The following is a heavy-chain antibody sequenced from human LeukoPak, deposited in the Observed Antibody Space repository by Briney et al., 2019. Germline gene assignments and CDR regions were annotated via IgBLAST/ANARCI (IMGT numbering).Heavy chain of an antibody. V-gene: IGHV3-9*01. CDR3: AKDVSIAAAIYYFDY. CDR1: GGSISSGGYS. CDR2: ISWNSGSI. Sequence: LSLTCAVSGGSISSGGYSWSWIRQPPGKGLEWVSGISWNSGSIGYADSVKGRFTISRDNAKNSLYLQMNSLRAEDTALYYCAKDVSIAAAIYYFDYWGQGTLVTVSS. J-gene: IGHJ4*02. D-gene: IGHD6-13*01.